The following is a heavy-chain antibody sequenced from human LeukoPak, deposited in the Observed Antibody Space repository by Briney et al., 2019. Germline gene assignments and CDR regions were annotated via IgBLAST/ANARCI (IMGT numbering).Heavy chain of an antibody. D-gene: IGHD6-6*01. V-gene: IGHV4-34*01. CDR1: GGSFSGYY. Sequence: PSETLSLTCAVYGGSFSGYYWSWIRQPPGKGLEWIGEINHSESTNYNPSLKSRVTISVDTSKNQFSLKLSSVTAADTAVYYCARGQRVAARPSSFWGQGTLVTVSS. J-gene: IGHJ4*02. CDR2: INHSEST. CDR3: ARGQRVAARPSSF.